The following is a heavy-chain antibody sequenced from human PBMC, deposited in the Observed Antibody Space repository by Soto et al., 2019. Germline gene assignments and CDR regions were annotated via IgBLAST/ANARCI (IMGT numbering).Heavy chain of an antibody. V-gene: IGHV1-8*01. D-gene: IGHD2-21*01. Sequence: ASVKVACKASGYTFTSYYITWVRQATGQGLECMGWMNPNSGNTGYAQKFQGRVTMTRNTSISTAYMELSSLRSEDTAVYYCARGRTHNPPFVVAYWGQGTLVTVSS. CDR3: ARGRTHNPPFVVAY. CDR1: GYTFTSYY. J-gene: IGHJ4*02. CDR2: MNPNSGNT.